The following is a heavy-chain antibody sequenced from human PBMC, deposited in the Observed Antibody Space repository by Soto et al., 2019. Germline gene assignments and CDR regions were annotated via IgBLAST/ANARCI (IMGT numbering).Heavy chain of an antibody. Sequence: QVQLVQSGAEVKKPGSSVKVSCLASRGTFNRYAINRVRQAPGHGLEWLGALVPQFGTPNYAQKFQDRATIVADESTTPTSMELRGLTSDATAVYYCARQNRDTTLVTFDVWGQGTLVTVSS. J-gene: IGHJ4*02. CDR3: ARQNRDTTLVTFDV. CDR1: RGTFNRYA. V-gene: IGHV1-69*01. CDR2: LVPQFGTP. D-gene: IGHD5-18*01.